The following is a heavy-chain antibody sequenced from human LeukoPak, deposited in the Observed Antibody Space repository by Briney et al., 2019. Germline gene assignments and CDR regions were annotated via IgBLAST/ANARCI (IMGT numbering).Heavy chain of an antibody. D-gene: IGHD3-10*01. CDR2: ISGSGGST. CDR1: GFTFSSYT. V-gene: IGHV3-23*01. CDR3: AKDWKYYYGSGSYPDY. J-gene: IGHJ4*02. Sequence: GGSLRLSCAASGFTFSSYTLSWVRQAPGKGLEWVSAISGSGGSTYYADSVKGRFTISRDNSKNTLYLQVSSLRAEDTAVYYCAKDWKYYYGSGSYPDYWGQGTLVTVSS.